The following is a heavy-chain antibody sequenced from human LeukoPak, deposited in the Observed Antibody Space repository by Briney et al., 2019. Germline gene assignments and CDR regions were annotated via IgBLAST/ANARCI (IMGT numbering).Heavy chain of an antibody. CDR2: IYPGDSDN. Sequence: GEPLKTSWKGSGYSFTSYWIGWVRQIPGKGLEWMGIIYPGDSDNRYSPSFQGQVTISADKSISTAYLQWSSLKASDTAMYYCARHRGRIAAAGYFDYWGQGTLVTVSS. J-gene: IGHJ4*02. D-gene: IGHD6-13*01. CDR1: GYSFTSYW. CDR3: ARHRGRIAAAGYFDY. V-gene: IGHV5-51*01.